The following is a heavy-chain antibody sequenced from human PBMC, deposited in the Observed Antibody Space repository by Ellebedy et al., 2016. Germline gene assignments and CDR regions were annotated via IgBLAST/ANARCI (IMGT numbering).Heavy chain of an antibody. CDR2: IYTSGST. J-gene: IGHJ2*01. CDR3: AREEVVVAATPVWYFDL. V-gene: IGHV4-4*07. D-gene: IGHD2-15*01. Sequence: SETLSLTXTVSGGSISSYYWSWIRQPAGKGLEWIGRIYTSGSTNYNPSLKSRVTMSVDTSKNQFSLKLSSVTAADTAVYYCAREEVVVAATPVWYFDLWGRGTLVTVSS. CDR1: GGSISSYY.